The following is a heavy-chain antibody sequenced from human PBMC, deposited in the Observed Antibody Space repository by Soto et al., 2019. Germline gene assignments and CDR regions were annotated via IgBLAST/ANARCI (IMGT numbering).Heavy chain of an antibody. V-gene: IGHV3-30-3*01. J-gene: IGHJ4*02. CDR2: ISYDGSNK. Sequence: QVQLVESGGGVVQPGRSLRLSCAASGFTFSSYAMHWVRQAPGKGLEWVAVISYDGSNKYYADSVKGRFTISRDNSKNTLSLQMNSLRAEDTAVYYCASPGGEQQLVCVYWGQGTLVTVSS. CDR1: GFTFSSYA. D-gene: IGHD6-13*01. CDR3: ASPGGEQQLVCVY.